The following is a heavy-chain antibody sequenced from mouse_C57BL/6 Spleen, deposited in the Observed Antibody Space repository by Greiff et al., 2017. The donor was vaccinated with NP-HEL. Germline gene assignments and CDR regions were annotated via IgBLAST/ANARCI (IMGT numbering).Heavy chain of an antibody. D-gene: IGHD2-4*01. CDR1: GYAFTNYL. CDR3: AKGGLYAMDY. CDR2: INPGSGGT. Sequence: VKVVESGAELVRPGTSVKVSCKASGYAFTNYLIEWVKQRPGQGLEWIGVINPGSGGTNYNEKFKGKATLTADKSSSTAYMQLSSLTSEDSAVYFCAKGGLYAMDYWGQGTSVTVSS. J-gene: IGHJ4*01. V-gene: IGHV1-54*01.